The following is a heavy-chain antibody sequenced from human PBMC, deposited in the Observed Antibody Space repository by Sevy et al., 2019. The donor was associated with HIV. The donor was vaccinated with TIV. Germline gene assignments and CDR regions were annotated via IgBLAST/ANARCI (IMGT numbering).Heavy chain of an antibody. J-gene: IGHJ4*02. CDR2: ISHGGSS. D-gene: IGHD2-15*01. V-gene: IGHV4-34*01. Sequence: SETLSLTCAVSGVSFSDYFWSWIRQSPGKGLEWIGEISHGGSSNYNPSLKSRVVMSLDTSNNQFSLKLTSVTAADTAVYYCARGPLFSPEYCSSGDSPTIDYWGQGTLVTVS. CDR3: ARGPLFSPEYCSSGDSPTIDY. CDR1: GVSFSDYF.